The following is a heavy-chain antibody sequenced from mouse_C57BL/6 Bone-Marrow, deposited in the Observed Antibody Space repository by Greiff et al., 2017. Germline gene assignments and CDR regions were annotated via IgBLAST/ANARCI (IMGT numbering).Heavy chain of an antibody. D-gene: IGHD1-1*01. CDR2: IHPNSGST. CDR3: ASSDILLRRYYYAMDY. J-gene: IGHJ4*01. V-gene: IGHV1-64*01. Sequence: QVQLQQPGAELVKPGASVKLSCKASGYTFTSYWMHWVKQRPGQGLEWIGMIHPNSGSTNYNEKFKSKATLTVDKSSSTAYMQLSSLTSEDSAVYSCASSDILLRRYYYAMDYWGQGTSVTVSS. CDR1: GYTFTSYW.